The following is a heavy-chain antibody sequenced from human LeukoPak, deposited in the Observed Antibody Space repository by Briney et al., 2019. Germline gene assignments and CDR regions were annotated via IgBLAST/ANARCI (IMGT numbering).Heavy chain of an antibody. D-gene: IGHD4-11*01. J-gene: IGHJ6*03. Sequence: GGSLRLSCAASGFTFSSYAMGWVRQAPGKGPEWVSAISGSGGSTYYADSVKGRFTISRDNSKNTLYLQMNSLRAEDTAVYYCAKVYSNRYYYYYYMDVWGKGTTVTVSS. V-gene: IGHV3-23*01. CDR1: GFTFSSYA. CDR3: AKVYSNRYYYYYYMDV. CDR2: ISGSGGST.